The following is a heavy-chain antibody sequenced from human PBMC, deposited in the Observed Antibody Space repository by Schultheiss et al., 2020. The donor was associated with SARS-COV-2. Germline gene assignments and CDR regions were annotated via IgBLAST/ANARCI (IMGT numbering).Heavy chain of an antibody. V-gene: IGHV3-23*01. D-gene: IGHD3-10*01. Sequence: GGSLRLSCAASGFTFSSYAMSWVRQAPGKGLEWVSAIGTAGDTYYPGSVKGRFTISRDNSKNTLYLQMNSLRAEDTAVYYCARDYPMVRGVITANFDYWGQGTLVTVSS. CDR2: IGTAGDT. CDR3: ARDYPMVRGVITANFDY. J-gene: IGHJ4*02. CDR1: GFTFSSYA.